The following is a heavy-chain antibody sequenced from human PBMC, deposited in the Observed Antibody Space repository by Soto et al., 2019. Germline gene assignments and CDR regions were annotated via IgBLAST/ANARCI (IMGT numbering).Heavy chain of an antibody. CDR2: INPNNGGT. CDR1: GYTFIAYY. CDR3: ATSTAARDADY. J-gene: IGHJ4*02. Sequence: ASVKVSCKTSGYTFIAYYIHWVRQAPGQGLEWMGWINPNNGGTNYAQKFQGRVSMTRDTSINAAYMDLGRLGSDDTAVYYCATSTAARDADYWGQGTLVTVS. D-gene: IGHD6-25*01. V-gene: IGHV1-2*02.